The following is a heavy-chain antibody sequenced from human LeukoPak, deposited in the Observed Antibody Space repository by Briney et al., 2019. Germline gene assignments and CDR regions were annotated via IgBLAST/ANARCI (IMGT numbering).Heavy chain of an antibody. CDR3: TREQSGRYSPFDY. Sequence: SETLSLTCAVYVGSFSGYHWSWIRHPPWKGLEWVGEINHSGSTNYNPSLKSRVTISVDTSKNQFSLKLSSVAAADTAVYYCTREQSGRYSPFDYWGQGTLVTVSS. V-gene: IGHV4-34*01. J-gene: IGHJ4*02. CDR2: INHSGST. CDR1: VGSFSGYH. D-gene: IGHD1-26*01.